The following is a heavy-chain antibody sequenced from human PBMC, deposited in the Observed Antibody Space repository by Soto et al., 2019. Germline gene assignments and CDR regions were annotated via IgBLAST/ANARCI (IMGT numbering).Heavy chain of an antibody. V-gene: IGHV3-23*01. Sequence: EVQVLESGGGLVQPGGSLRLSCVASGFTFSTYAMNWVRQAPGKGLEWVSGISGSGSDRYYAYSVRGRFTISRDNSNNTLDLQPDSLRAEDTAIYYCTKTPRYYYYDMDVWGKGTAVTVSS. J-gene: IGHJ6*03. CDR2: ISGSGSDR. CDR3: TKTPRYYYYDMDV. CDR1: GFTFSTYA.